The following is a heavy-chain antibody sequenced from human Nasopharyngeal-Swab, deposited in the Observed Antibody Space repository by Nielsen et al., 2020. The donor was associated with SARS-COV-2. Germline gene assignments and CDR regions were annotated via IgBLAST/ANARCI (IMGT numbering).Heavy chain of an antibody. CDR3: VKDLAYDEVS. CDR1: GFTFSNYA. CDR2: TNNRGDDT. D-gene: IGHD5-12*01. Sequence: GGSLRLSCAASGFTFSNYAMSWVRQAPGKGLEWVSTTNNRGDDTHYVDSVRGRFTVSRDNSKNTLYLQMNSLRGEDTAIYYCVKDLAYDEVSWGQGTLVTVSS. V-gene: IGHV3-23*01. J-gene: IGHJ5*02.